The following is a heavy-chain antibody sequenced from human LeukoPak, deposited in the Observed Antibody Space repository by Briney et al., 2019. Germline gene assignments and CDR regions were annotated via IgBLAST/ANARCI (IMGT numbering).Heavy chain of an antibody. Sequence: QPGGSLRLSCAASGFTFSSYSMNWVRQAPGKGLEWVSYISSSSSTIYYADSVKGRFTISRDNAKNSLYLQMNSLRAEDTAVYYCASWGGVGYCSGGSCYSRYGYFDYWGQGTLVTVSS. D-gene: IGHD2-15*01. CDR1: GFTFSSYS. J-gene: IGHJ4*02. V-gene: IGHV3-48*04. CDR3: ASWGGVGYCSGGSCYSRYGYFDY. CDR2: ISSSSSTI.